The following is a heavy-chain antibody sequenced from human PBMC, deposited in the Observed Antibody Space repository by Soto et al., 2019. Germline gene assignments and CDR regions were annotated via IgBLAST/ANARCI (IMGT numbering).Heavy chain of an antibody. J-gene: IGHJ4*02. CDR3: ARDGGRHSGGIDY. CDR2: VIPIFGTA. Sequence: QVQLVQSGAEVKKPGSSVKVSCKASGGTFSSYSINWVRQAPGQGLEWMGEVIPIFGTANYAQTFQGRVTITADEATSTAYMELSSLSSEDPAVYYCARDGGRHSGGIDYWGQGTLVTVSS. D-gene: IGHD1-26*01. CDR1: GGTFSSYS. V-gene: IGHV1-69*01.